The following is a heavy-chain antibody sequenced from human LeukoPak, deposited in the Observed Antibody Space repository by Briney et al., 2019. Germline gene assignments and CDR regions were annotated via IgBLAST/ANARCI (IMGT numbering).Heavy chain of an antibody. V-gene: IGHV3-11*04. CDR3: ARIAVTYTFDY. D-gene: IGHD4-17*01. J-gene: IGHJ4*02. Sequence: GGTLRLSCAASGFTFSDYYMSWIRQAPGKGLEWVSYISSSGSTIYYADSVKGRFTISRDNAKNSLYLQMNSLRAEDTAVYYCARIAVTYTFDYWGQGTLVTVSS. CDR1: GFTFSDYY. CDR2: ISSSGSTI.